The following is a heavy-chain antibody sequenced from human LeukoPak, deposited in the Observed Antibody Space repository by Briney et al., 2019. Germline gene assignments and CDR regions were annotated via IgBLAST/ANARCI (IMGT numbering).Heavy chain of an antibody. D-gene: IGHD2-15*01. CDR1: GGSISSYY. J-gene: IGHJ4*02. CDR3: ARVDLRAAYFDY. Sequence: PSETLSLTCTVSGGSISSYYWSWIRQPAGKGLEWIGRIYTSGSTGYNPSLTSRVTMSVDTSKNQFSLKLSSVTAADTAVYYCARVDLRAAYFDYWGQGTLVTVSS. CDR2: IYTSGST. V-gene: IGHV4-4*07.